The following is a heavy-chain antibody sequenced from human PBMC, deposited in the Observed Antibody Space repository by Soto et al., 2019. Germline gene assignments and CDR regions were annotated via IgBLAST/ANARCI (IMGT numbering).Heavy chain of an antibody. CDR3: TTLGHYFDPSPLDV. J-gene: IGHJ6*02. Sequence: GGSLRLSCAASGFIFSKARMNWVRQAPGKGLEWVGRIKSRTDGETTEYSAPVKGRFTISRDDSKKTMYLQMNSLKTEDTAVYYCTTLGHYFDPSPLDVWGQGTTVTVSS. CDR2: IKSRTDGETT. CDR1: GFIFSKAR. D-gene: IGHD3-22*01. V-gene: IGHV3-15*07.